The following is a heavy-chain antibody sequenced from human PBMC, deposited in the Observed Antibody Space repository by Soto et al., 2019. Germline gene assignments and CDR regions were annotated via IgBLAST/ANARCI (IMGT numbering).Heavy chain of an antibody. Sequence: PSQTLSLTCDISGDIVSSNTAAWGWVRLSPSRGLEWLGRTFYRSQWYNDYAESLKGRISVMVDTSKNQFSLQLSSVTPDDTAIYFCYREQFYTDRGGYHYDGYFDLWGKGTRVTVSS. CDR3: YREQFYTDRGGYHYDGYFDL. J-gene: IGHJ4*02. V-gene: IGHV6-1*01. CDR1: GDIVSSNTAA. D-gene: IGHD3-22*01. CDR2: TFYRSQWYN.